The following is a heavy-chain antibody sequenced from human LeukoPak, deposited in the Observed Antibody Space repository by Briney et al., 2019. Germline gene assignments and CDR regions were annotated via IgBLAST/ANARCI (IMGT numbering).Heavy chain of an antibody. CDR3: ARVAHQRVSTITDY. V-gene: IGHV4-34*01. CDR2: INHSGST. CDR1: GGSFSGYY. D-gene: IGHD5-12*01. J-gene: IGHJ4*02. Sequence: KPSETLSLTCAVYGGSFSGYYWSWIRQPPGKGLEWIGEINHSGSTNYNPSLKSQVTISVDTSKNQFSLKLSSVTAADTAVYYCARVAHQRVSTITDYWGQGTLVTVSS.